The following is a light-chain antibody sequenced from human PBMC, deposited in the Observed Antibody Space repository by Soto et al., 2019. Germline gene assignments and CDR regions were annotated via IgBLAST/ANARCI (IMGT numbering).Light chain of an antibody. CDR1: SSNIGSNT. V-gene: IGLV1-44*01. CDR3: AAWDDSLNGYV. J-gene: IGLJ1*01. Sequence: QSALTKPASATGTPGQRVTISCSGSSSNIGSNTVNWYQQLPGTAPKLLIYSNNQRPSGVPDRFSGSKSGTSASLAISGLQSEDEADYYCAAWDDSLNGYVFGTGTKVTV. CDR2: SNN.